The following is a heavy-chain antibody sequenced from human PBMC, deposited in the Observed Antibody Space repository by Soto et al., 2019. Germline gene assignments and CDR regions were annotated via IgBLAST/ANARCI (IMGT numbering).Heavy chain of an antibody. CDR1: GFTFDDYG. CDR2: INWNGGST. Sequence: GGSLRLSCAASGFTFDDYGMSWVRQAPGKGLEWVSGINWNGGSTGYADSVKGRFTISRDNAKNSLYLQMNSLRAEDTALYHCAGHYGDYENSRIDYWGQGTLVTVSS. V-gene: IGHV3-20*01. CDR3: AGHYGDYENSRIDY. J-gene: IGHJ4*02. D-gene: IGHD4-17*01.